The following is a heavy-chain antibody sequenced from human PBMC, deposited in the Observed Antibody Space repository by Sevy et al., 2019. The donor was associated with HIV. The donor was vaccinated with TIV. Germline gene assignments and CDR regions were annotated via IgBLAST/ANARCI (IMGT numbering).Heavy chain of an antibody. J-gene: IGHJ3*02. CDR3: ASGYYYDSSGPPAAAFDI. CDR1: GFTVSSNY. CDR2: IYSGGST. Sequence: GGSLRLSCAASGFTVSSNYMSWVRQAPGKGLEWVSVIYSGGSTYYADSVKGRFTISRDNSKNTLYLQMNSLRDEDTAVYYCASGYYYDSSGPPAAAFDIWGQGTMVTVSS. V-gene: IGHV3-53*01. D-gene: IGHD3-22*01.